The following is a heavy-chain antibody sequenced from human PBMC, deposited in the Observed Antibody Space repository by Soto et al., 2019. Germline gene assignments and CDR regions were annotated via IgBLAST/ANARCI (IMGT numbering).Heavy chain of an antibody. D-gene: IGHD1-26*01. CDR3: AKDGSHNFDY. J-gene: IGHJ4*02. CDR2: MSYDGSNE. V-gene: IGHV3-30*18. Sequence: QVQLVESGGGVVQPGRSLRLSCAASGFTFSHYAMHWVRQAPGKGLEWVALMSYDGSNEYYAESVKGRFNISRDNSKNTLYLQMNSLRAEDTAVYYCAKDGSHNFDYWGQGTLVTVSS. CDR1: GFTFSHYA.